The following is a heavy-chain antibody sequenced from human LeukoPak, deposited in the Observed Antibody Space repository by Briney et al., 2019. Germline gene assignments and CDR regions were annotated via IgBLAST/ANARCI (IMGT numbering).Heavy chain of an antibody. Sequence: SETLSLTCTVSGGSVSSGSYYWSWIRQPPGKGLEWIGYIYYSGSTNYNPSLKSRVTISVDTSKNQFSLKLSSVTAADTAVYYCARDTDWNDAWFGPWGQGTLVTVSS. V-gene: IGHV4-61*01. CDR1: GGSVSSGSYY. D-gene: IGHD1-1*01. J-gene: IGHJ5*02. CDR2: IYYSGST. CDR3: ARDTDWNDAWFGP.